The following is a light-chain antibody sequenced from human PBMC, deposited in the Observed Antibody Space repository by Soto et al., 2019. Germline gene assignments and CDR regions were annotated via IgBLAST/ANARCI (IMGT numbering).Light chain of an antibody. CDR1: SSDVGSYNL. Sequence: QSALTQPASVSGAPGQSITISCTGTSSDVGSYNLVSWYQQHPGKVPKLMISEVTKRPSGVSNSFSGSKSGNTASLTISGLQAEDEADYYCCSYAGSGTYVVFGGGTKLTVL. CDR2: EVT. CDR3: CSYAGSGTYVV. V-gene: IGLV2-23*02. J-gene: IGLJ2*01.